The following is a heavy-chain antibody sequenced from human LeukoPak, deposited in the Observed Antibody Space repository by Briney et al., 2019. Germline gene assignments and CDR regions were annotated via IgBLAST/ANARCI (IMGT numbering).Heavy chain of an antibody. CDR2: IKQDGSEK. Sequence: PGGSLRLSCAASGFTFSSYWMSWVRQAPGKGLEWVANIKQDGSEKYYVDSVKGRFTISGDNAKNSLYLQMNSLRAEDTAVYYCARGTVGYLYYFDYWGQGTLVTVSS. V-gene: IGHV3-7*01. CDR3: ARGTVGYLYYFDY. D-gene: IGHD1-26*01. CDR1: GFTFSSYW. J-gene: IGHJ4*02.